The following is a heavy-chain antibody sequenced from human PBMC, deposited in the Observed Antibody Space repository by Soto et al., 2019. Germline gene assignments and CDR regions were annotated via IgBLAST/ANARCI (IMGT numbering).Heavy chain of an antibody. Sequence: ASVKVSCKASGYTFTSYDINWVRQATGQGLEWMGWMNPNSGNTGYAQKFQGRVTMTRNTSISTAYMELSSLRSEDTAVYYCARDTSYGYYYYYGMDVWGQGTTVTVSS. CDR3: ARDTSYGYYYYYGMDV. CDR1: GYTFTSYD. V-gene: IGHV1-8*01. CDR2: MNPNSGNT. J-gene: IGHJ6*02. D-gene: IGHD5-18*01.